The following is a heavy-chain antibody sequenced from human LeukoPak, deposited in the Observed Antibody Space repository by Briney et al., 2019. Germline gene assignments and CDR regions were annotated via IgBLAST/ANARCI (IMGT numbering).Heavy chain of an antibody. Sequence: GGSLRLSCAASGFTVSSNYMSWVRQAPGKGLEWVSVIYSGGSTYYADSVKGRFTISRDNSKNTLYLQMNSLRAEDTAVYYCARHSGRQQLVWFDYWGQGTLVTVSS. D-gene: IGHD6-13*01. CDR3: ARHSGRQQLVWFDY. CDR1: GFTVSSNY. J-gene: IGHJ4*02. V-gene: IGHV3-66*04. CDR2: IYSGGST.